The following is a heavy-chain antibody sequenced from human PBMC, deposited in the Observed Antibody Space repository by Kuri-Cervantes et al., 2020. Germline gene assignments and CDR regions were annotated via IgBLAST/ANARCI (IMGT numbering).Heavy chain of an antibody. D-gene: IGHD3-3*01. J-gene: IGHJ6*03. CDR2: INSDGSST. Sequence: GGSLRLSCAASGSTFSSYWMHWVRQAPGKGLVWVSRINSDGSSTSYADSVKGRFTISRDNAKNTLYLQMNSLRAEDTAVYYCARDFGAFWSGYYSQGGDMDVWGKGTTVTVSS. CDR3: ARDFGAFWSGYYSQGGDMDV. V-gene: IGHV3-74*01. CDR1: GSTFSSYW.